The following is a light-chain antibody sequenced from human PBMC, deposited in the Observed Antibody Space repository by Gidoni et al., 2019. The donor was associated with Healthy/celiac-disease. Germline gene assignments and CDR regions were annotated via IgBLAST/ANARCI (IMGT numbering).Light chain of an antibody. V-gene: IGKV4-1*01. J-gene: IGKJ4*01. Sequence: DIVMTQSPDSLAVSLCERATITCKSSQSVLYSSNNKNYLAGYQQKPVQPPKLLIYWASTRESGVPDRFSGSGSGTDFTLTISSLQTEDVAVYYCQQYYSTPLTFGGGTKVEIK. CDR1: QSVLYSSNNKNY. CDR2: WAS. CDR3: QQYYSTPLT.